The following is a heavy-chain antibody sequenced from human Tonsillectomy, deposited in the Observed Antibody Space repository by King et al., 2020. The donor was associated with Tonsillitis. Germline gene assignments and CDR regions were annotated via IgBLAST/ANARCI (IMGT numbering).Heavy chain of an antibody. CDR3: AKDISVSTAFDY. Sequence: VQLVESGGGVVQPGGSLRLSCAASGFTFSSYGMHWVRQAPGKGLEWVALMRNDGTNSYYADSVKGRFTISRDNSKNTSYLQMNSLRAEDAAVYYGAKDISVSTAFDYWGQGTLVTVSS. J-gene: IGHJ4*02. CDR2: MRNDGTNS. V-gene: IGHV3-30*02. D-gene: IGHD4-17*01. CDR1: GFTFSSYG.